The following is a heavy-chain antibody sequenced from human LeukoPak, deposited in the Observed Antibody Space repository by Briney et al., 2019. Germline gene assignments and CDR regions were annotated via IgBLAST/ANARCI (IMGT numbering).Heavy chain of an antibody. V-gene: IGHV1-18*01. Sequence: ASVKVSCKASGYTFTSYGISWVRQAPGQGLEWMGWISAYNGNTNYAQKLQDRVTMTTDTSTSTAYMELRSLRSDDTAVYYCARDGGFYYDNCGMDVWGQGTTVTVSS. D-gene: IGHD3-22*01. CDR2: ISAYNGNT. J-gene: IGHJ6*02. CDR1: GYTFTSYG. CDR3: ARDGGFYYDNCGMDV.